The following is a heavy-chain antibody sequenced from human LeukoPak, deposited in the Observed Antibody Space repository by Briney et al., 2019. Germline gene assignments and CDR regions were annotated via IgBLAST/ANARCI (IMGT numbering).Heavy chain of an antibody. D-gene: IGHD3-22*01. Sequence: GGSLRLSCAAPGFTFSDYYMSWISQAPGKELEWVSYISSSGSTIYYADSVKGRFTISRDNAKNSLYLQMNSLRAEDTAVYYCATLPAPSDSSGYSTDYWGQGTLVTVSS. CDR3: ATLPAPSDSSGYSTDY. J-gene: IGHJ4*02. V-gene: IGHV3-11*01. CDR2: ISSSGSTI. CDR1: GFTFSDYY.